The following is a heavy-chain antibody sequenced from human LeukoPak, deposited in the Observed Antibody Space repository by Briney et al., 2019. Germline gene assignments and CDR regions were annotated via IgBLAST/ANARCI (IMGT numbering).Heavy chain of an antibody. D-gene: IGHD3-9*01. V-gene: IGHV1-69*13. CDR3: ARGGYFDGINY. J-gene: IGHJ4*02. CDR2: IIPIFGTA. CDR1: GGTFSSYA. Sequence: GASVKVSCKASGGTFSSYAISWVRQAPGQGLEWMGGIIPIFGTANYAQKFQGGVTITADESTSTAYMELSSLRSEDTAVYYCARGGYFDGINYWGQGTLVTVSS.